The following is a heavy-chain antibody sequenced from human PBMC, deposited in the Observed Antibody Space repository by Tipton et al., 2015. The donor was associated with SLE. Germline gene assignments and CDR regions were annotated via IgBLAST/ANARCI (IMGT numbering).Heavy chain of an antibody. D-gene: IGHD1-7*01. CDR3: ARGELTLHY. J-gene: IGHJ4*02. V-gene: IGHV4-59*11. CDR1: GGSISSHY. Sequence: TLSLTCTVSGGSISSHYWSWIRQPPGKGLEWIGYIYYSGSTNYNPSLKSRFTISVDTSKNQFSLKLSSVTAADTAVYYCARGELTLHYWGQGTLVTVSS. CDR2: IYYSGST.